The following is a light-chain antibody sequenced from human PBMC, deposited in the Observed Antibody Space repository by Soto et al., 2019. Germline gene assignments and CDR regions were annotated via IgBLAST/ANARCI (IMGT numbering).Light chain of an antibody. Sequence: EIVLTQSPATLSLSPGERATLSCRASKSVSSNLAWYQQKPGQAPRLLIYDASHRATGIPARFSGSGSGTEFTLTISSLEREYFAVYYCQQGSNWRTFGQGTKLEIK. V-gene: IGKV3-11*01. CDR2: DAS. CDR1: KSVSSN. J-gene: IGKJ2*01. CDR3: QQGSNWRT.